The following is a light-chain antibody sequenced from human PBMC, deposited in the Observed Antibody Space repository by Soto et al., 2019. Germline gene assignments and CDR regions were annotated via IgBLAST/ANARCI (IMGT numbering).Light chain of an antibody. CDR2: EGT. CDR3: CSYAGSSTFVV. J-gene: IGLJ2*01. Sequence: SALTQPASVSGSPGQSITISCTGTSSDVGSYNLVSWYQQHPGKAPKLIIFEGTKRPSGVSNRFSGSKSGNTASLTISGLQADDEADYYCCSYAGSSTFVVFGGGTKLTVL. V-gene: IGLV2-23*03. CDR1: SSDVGSYNL.